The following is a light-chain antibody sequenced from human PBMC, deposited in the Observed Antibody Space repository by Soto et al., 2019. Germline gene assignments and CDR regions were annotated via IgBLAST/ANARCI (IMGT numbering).Light chain of an antibody. CDR2: PAS. CDR3: QQSSNFPFT. J-gene: IGKJ4*01. V-gene: IGKV1-12*02. Sequence: DIQITQSPSSVSASVGDRVTITCRATQGISSWLAWYQQKPGRAPKLLIHPASSLQSGVPSRFSGSGSATDFTLTISSLQPEDFATYYCQQSSNFPFTFGGGTKVENK. CDR1: QGISSW.